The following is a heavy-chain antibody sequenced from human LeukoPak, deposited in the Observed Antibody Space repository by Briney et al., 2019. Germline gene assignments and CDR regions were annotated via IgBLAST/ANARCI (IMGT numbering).Heavy chain of an antibody. CDR2: SNPNSGGT. CDR3: ARTNYYDSTGHPDY. J-gene: IGHJ4*02. D-gene: IGHD3-22*01. CDR1: GYTFTAYY. V-gene: IGHV1-2*02. Sequence: ASLKVSCKASGYTFTAYYMHWVRQAPGQGLEWMGWSNPNSGGTNYAQKFQGRVTMTRDTSIRTAYMELSRLRSDDTAVYYCARTNYYDSTGHPDYWGQGTLVSVST.